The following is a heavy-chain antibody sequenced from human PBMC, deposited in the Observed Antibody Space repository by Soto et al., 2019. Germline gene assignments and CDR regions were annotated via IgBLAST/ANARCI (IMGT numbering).Heavy chain of an antibody. Sequence: ASVKVSCKASGFTFTSSAVQWVRQARGQRLEWIGWIVVGSGNTNYAQKFQERVTITRDMSTSTAYMELSSLRSEDTAVYYCARGEESSGWYKDFDYWGQGTLVTVSS. D-gene: IGHD6-19*01. V-gene: IGHV1-58*01. CDR1: GFTFTSSA. CDR3: ARGEESSGWYKDFDY. CDR2: IVVGSGNT. J-gene: IGHJ4*02.